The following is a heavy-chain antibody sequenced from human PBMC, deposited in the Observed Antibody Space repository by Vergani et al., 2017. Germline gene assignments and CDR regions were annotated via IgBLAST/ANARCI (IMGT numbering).Heavy chain of an antibody. CDR2: IYYDGSNA. Sequence: QGQLVESGGGIVQPGRSLTLSCVASRSTFKTYGMHWVRQAPGKGLEWVGLIYYDGSNAYYADSVKGRFTISRDNSKNTLYLQINSLRAEDTAFYYCADLYGDDGFSPVWGQGTLVTVSS. J-gene: IGHJ4*02. D-gene: IGHD2-21*01. V-gene: IGHV3-33*01. CDR3: ADLYGDDGFSPV. CDR1: RSTFKTYG.